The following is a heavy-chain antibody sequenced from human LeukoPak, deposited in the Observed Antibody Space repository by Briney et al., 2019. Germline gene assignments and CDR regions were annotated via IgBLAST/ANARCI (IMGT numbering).Heavy chain of an antibody. CDR1: GFTFSSYA. Sequence: GGSLRLSCAASGFTFSSYAMIWVRQAPGKGLEWVSGISTGSGATYYTDSVEGRFTMSRDNSKNTLYLQMNSLRVEDTAVYYCANLPNSDFWSGYYDYWGQGTLVTVSS. V-gene: IGHV3-23*01. CDR3: ANLPNSDFWSGYYDY. CDR2: ISTGSGAT. J-gene: IGHJ4*02. D-gene: IGHD3-3*01.